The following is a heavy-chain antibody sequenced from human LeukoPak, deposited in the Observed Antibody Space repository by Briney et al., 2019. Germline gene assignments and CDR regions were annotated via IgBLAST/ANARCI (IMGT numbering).Heavy chain of an antibody. CDR1: GFTFGDYA. CDR3: TRDYYYDSSGYYLPYGMDV. Sequence: GSLRLSCTASGFTFGDYAMSWVRQAPGKGLEWVGFIRSKAYGGTTEYAASVEGRFTISRDDSKSIAYLQMNSLKTEDTAVYYCTRDYYYDSSGYYLPYGMDVWGQGTTVTVSS. CDR2: IRSKAYGGTT. D-gene: IGHD3-22*01. J-gene: IGHJ6*02. V-gene: IGHV3-49*04.